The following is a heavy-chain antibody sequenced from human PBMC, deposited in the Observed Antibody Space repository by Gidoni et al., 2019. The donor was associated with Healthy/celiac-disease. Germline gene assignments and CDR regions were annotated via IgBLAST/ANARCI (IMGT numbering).Heavy chain of an antibody. V-gene: IGHV4-34*01. CDR1: GVSFSGYY. CDR3: ARGWGGPFDY. D-gene: IGHD3-16*01. CDR2: INHSGST. Sequence: QVQLQQWGAGLLKPSETLSLTCSVYGVSFSGYYWSWIRQPPGKGLELIGEINHSGSTNYNPSLKSRVTISVDTSKNQFSLKLSSVTAADTAVYYCARGWGGPFDYWGQGTLVTVSS. J-gene: IGHJ4*02.